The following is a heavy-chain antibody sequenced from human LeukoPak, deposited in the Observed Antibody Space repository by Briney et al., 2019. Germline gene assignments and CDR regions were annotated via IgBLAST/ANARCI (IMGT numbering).Heavy chain of an antibody. D-gene: IGHD2-2*02. CDR1: GYTFTGYD. Sequence: WASVKVSCKASGYTFTGYDMHWVRQAPGQGLEWMGWINPNSGGTNYAQKFQGRVTMTRDTSISTAYMELSRLRSDDTAVYYCARGSYCSSTSCYTFDYWGQGTLVTVSS. J-gene: IGHJ4*02. CDR3: ARGSYCSSTSCYTFDY. V-gene: IGHV1-2*02. CDR2: INPNSGGT.